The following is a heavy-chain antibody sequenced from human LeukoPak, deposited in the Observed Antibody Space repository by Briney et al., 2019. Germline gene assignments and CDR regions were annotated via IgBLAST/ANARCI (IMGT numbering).Heavy chain of an antibody. V-gene: IGHV4-59*01. CDR3: ARDSKGVSSSWYYYYYGMDV. D-gene: IGHD6-13*01. Sequence: SETLSLTCTVSGGSISSYYWSWIRQPPGKGLEWIGYIYYSGSTNYNPSLKSRVTISVDTSKNQFSLKLSSVTAADTAVYYCARDSKGVSSSWYYYYYGMDVWGQGTTVTVSS. J-gene: IGHJ6*02. CDR1: GGSISSYY. CDR2: IYYSGST.